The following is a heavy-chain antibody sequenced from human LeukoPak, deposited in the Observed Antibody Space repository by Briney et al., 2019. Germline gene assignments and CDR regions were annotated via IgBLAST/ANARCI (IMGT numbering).Heavy chain of an antibody. CDR1: GYTFTGYY. CDR3: ARDFAGITIFGVVSNFDY. Sequence: ASVKVSCKASGYTFTGYYMHWVRQAPGQGLEWMGWINPNSGGTNYAQKFQGRVTMTRDTSISTAYVELSRLRSDDTAVYYCARDFAGITIFGVVSNFDYWGQGTLVTVSS. J-gene: IGHJ4*02. V-gene: IGHV1-2*02. CDR2: INPNSGGT. D-gene: IGHD3-3*01.